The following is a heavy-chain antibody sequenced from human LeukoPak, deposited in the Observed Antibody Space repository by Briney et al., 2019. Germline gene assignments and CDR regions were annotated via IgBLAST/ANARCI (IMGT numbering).Heavy chain of an antibody. CDR3: ARSYSGTNHPFDF. J-gene: IGHJ4*02. CDR1: GGSISIYY. CDR2: IYNSGST. Sequence: SETLSLTCTVSGGSISIYYWNWIRQPPGKGLEWIGYIYNSGSTIYNPSLKSRVTMSVDTSKNQFSLKLRSVTAADTPVYYCARSYSGTNHPFDFWGQGTLVTVSS. D-gene: IGHD5-12*01. V-gene: IGHV4-59*01.